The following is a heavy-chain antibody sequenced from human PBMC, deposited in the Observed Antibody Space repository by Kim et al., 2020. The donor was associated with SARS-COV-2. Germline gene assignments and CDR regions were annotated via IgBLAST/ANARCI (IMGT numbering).Heavy chain of an antibody. V-gene: IGHV3-23*03. J-gene: IGHJ4*02. CDR2: T. D-gene: IGHD1-26*01. CDR3: IKGAALDY. Sequence: TKYADTVTGRFTISRDNSKNTLYLKMDSLRVEDTAIYYCIKGAALDYWGQGALVTVSS.